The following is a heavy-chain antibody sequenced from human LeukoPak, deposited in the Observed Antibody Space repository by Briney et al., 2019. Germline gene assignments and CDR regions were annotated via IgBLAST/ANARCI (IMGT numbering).Heavy chain of an antibody. D-gene: IGHD4-23*01. V-gene: IGHV3-9*01. Sequence: GRSLRLSCAASGFTFDDYAMHWVRQAPGKGLEWVSGISWNSGSIGYADSVKGRFTISRDNAKNSLYLQMNSLRAEDTALYYCAKDYSYGGNSGGYFDYWGQGTLVTVPS. CDR1: GFTFDDYA. CDR3: AKDYSYGGNSGGYFDY. CDR2: ISWNSGSI. J-gene: IGHJ4*02.